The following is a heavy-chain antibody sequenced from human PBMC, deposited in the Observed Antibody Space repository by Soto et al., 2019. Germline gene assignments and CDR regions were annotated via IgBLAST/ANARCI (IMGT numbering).Heavy chain of an antibody. CDR2: ISSSSSYI. CDR3: ARGTAVAGTGSFDY. D-gene: IGHD6-19*01. CDR1: GFTFSSYS. V-gene: IGHV3-21*01. Sequence: EVQLVESGGGLVKPGGSLRLSCAASGFTFSSYSMNWVRQAPGKGLEWVSSISSSSSYIYYADSVKGRFTISGDNAKNSLYLQMNSLRAEDTAVYYCARGTAVAGTGSFDYWGQGTLVTVSS. J-gene: IGHJ4*02.